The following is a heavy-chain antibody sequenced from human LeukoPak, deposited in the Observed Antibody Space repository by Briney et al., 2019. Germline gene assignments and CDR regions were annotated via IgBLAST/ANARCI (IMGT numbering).Heavy chain of an antibody. Sequence: GGSLRLSCAASGFSFSSYGMHWVRQAPGKGLEWVAVISYDGSNKYYADSVKGRFTISRDNSKNTLYLQMNSLRAEDTAVYYCAKGRVATALFDAFDIWGQGTMVTVSS. CDR2: ISYDGSNK. CDR1: GFSFSSYG. J-gene: IGHJ3*02. D-gene: IGHD5-12*01. V-gene: IGHV3-30*18. CDR3: AKGRVATALFDAFDI.